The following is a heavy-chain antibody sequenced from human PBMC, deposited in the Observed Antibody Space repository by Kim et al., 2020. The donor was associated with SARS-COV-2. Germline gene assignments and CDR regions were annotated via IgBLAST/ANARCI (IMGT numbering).Heavy chain of an antibody. CDR3: ARHVWAGYNSTWYMDY. Sequence: SETLSLTCSVSGGSISDNYYYWAWIRQPPGKGLEWIGSIFYSGSTYYNPSLKTQVTLSVDTPKNQFSLKVRSVTAADTAVYYCARHVWAGYNSTWYMDYWGQGTRVTVSS. V-gene: IGHV4-39*01. CDR2: IFYSGST. D-gene: IGHD6-13*01. CDR1: GGSISDNYYY. J-gene: IGHJ4*02.